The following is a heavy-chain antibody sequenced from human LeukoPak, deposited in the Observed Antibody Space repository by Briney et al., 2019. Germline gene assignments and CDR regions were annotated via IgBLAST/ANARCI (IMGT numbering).Heavy chain of an antibody. Sequence: GGSLRLSCAASGFTFSSYTMNWVRLAPGKGLEWVSTISGSGGSTYYADSVKGRFTISRDNSKNTLFLQMNSLGAEDTAVYYCAKDYNYDSSGYYYPGDAFDIWGQGTMVTVSS. CDR3: AKDYNYDSSGYYYPGDAFDI. CDR2: ISGSGGST. CDR1: GFTFSSYT. J-gene: IGHJ3*02. V-gene: IGHV3-23*01. D-gene: IGHD3-22*01.